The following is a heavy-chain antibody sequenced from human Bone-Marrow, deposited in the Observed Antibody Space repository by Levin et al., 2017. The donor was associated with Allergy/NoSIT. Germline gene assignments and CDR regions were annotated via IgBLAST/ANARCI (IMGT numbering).Heavy chain of an antibody. J-gene: IGHJ4*02. CDR2: IKEDGSDK. Sequence: GGSLRLSCAASGFTFSKSWMSWVRQAPGKGLEWVANIKEDGSDKYYLDSVRGRFTISRDNIKNSLYLQMNALRVEDTAVYYCVKGGGSFDSWGQGTVVTVSS. CDR1: GFTFSKSW. CDR3: VKGGGSFDS. D-gene: IGHD3-16*01. V-gene: IGHV3-7*01.